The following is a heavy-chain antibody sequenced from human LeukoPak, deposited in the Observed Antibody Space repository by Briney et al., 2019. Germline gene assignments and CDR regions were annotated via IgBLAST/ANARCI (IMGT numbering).Heavy chain of an antibody. J-gene: IGHJ6*02. CDR3: AFTIFGVVILRSLRYYGMDV. CDR1: GYTFTGYY. Sequence: SVKVSCKASGYTFTGYYMHWVRQAPGQGLEWMGGIIPIFGTANYAQKFQGRVTITADESTSTAYMELSSLRSEDTAVYYCAFTIFGVVILRSLRYYGMDVWGQGTTVTVSS. D-gene: IGHD3-3*01. CDR2: IIPIFGTA. V-gene: IGHV1-69*13.